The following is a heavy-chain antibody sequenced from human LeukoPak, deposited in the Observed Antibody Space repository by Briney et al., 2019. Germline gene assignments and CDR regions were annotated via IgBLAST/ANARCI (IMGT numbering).Heavy chain of an antibody. D-gene: IGHD6-13*01. Sequence: SETLSLTCAVYGGSFSGYYWSWIRQPPGKGLEWSGEINHSGSTNYNPSLKSRVTISVDTSKNQCSLKLSSVTAADTAVYYCARGIAGGLWGQGTLVTVSS. J-gene: IGHJ4*02. V-gene: IGHV4-34*01. CDR1: GGSFSGYY. CDR3: ARGIAGGL. CDR2: INHSGST.